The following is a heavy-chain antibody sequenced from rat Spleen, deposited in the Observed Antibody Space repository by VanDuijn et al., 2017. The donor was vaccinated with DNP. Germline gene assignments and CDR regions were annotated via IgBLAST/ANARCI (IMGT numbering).Heavy chain of an antibody. J-gene: IGHJ2*01. CDR2: ILYDGSRT. Sequence: EVQLVESGGGLVQPGRSLKLSCEASGFTFSDYNMAWVRQAPKKGLEWVANILYDGSRTFYRDSVQGRLTISRDNAKTTLYLQMDSLRSEDTATYYCVTRGKYGGYDYWGQGVIVTVSS. CDR3: VTRGKYGGYDY. D-gene: IGHD1-11*01. V-gene: IGHV5S10*01. CDR1: GFTFSDYN.